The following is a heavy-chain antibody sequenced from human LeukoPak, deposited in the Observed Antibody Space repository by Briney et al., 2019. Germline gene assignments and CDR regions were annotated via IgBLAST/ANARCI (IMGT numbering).Heavy chain of an antibody. CDR1: GFTFSSYA. CDR2: ISGSGGST. D-gene: IGHD2-2*01. J-gene: IGHJ4*02. Sequence: GGSLRLSCAASGFTFSSYAMSWVRQAPGKGLEWVSAISGSGGSTYYADSVNGLFTISRDNTKNTLYLQMDSLRAEDTAVYDCAKGPDCSSTSCYARRFSFAYWGQGTLVTVSS. CDR3: AKGPDCSSTSCYARRFSFAY. V-gene: IGHV3-23*01.